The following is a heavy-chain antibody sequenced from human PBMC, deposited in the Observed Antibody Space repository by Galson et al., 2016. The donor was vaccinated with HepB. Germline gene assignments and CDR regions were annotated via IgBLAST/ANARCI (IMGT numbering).Heavy chain of an antibody. D-gene: IGHD2-2*01. CDR1: GFTFSRYS. CDR2: ISSYSPYI. V-gene: IGHV3-21*01. Sequence: SLRLSCAASGFTFSRYSMNWVRQAPGKGLEWVSSISSYSPYIFYADSVKGRFTISRDNAKNSLYLNMNSLRAEDTAVYYCARDPGRYQLLYYYAMDVWGQGTTVTVSS. CDR3: ARDPGRYQLLYYYAMDV. J-gene: IGHJ6*02.